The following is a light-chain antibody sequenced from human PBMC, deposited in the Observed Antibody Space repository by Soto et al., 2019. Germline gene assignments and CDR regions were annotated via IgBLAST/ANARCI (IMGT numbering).Light chain of an antibody. CDR2: LGS. CDR3: MQALQIWT. Sequence: DIVMTQSPLSLPVTPGEPASISCRSSQSLLHSNGYNYLDWYLQKPGQSPQLLIYLGSNRASGVPDRFSGSGSGTDFTLKISRVEAEDVGVYYCMQALQIWTFGQGTKVDIK. CDR1: QSLLHSNGYNY. J-gene: IGKJ1*01. V-gene: IGKV2-28*01.